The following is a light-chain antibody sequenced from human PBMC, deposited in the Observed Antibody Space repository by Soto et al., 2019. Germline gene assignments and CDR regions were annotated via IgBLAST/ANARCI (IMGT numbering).Light chain of an antibody. Sequence: EIVFTQSPGTLSLSPLERATLSFMSSQSVSSSYLAWYQQKPGQAPRLLIYGASSRATGIPDRFSGSGSGTDFTLTISRLEPEDFAVYYCQQYGSSPITFGQGTRLEIK. CDR3: QQYGSSPIT. CDR1: QSVSSSY. V-gene: IGKV3-20*01. CDR2: GAS. J-gene: IGKJ5*01.